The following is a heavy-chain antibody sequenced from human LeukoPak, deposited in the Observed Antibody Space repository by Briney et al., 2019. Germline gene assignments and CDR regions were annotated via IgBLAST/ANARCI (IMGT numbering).Heavy chain of an antibody. J-gene: IGHJ6*03. D-gene: IGHD6-13*01. CDR1: GYTFTSYG. V-gene: IGHV1-18*01. CDR3: ARDHSSSWYYYYYYMDV. Sequence: ASVKVSCKASGYTFTSYGISWVRQALGQGLEWMGWISAYNGNTNYAQKLQGRVTMTTDTSTSTAYMELRSLRSDDTAVYYCARDHSSSWYYYYYYMDVWGKGATVTVSS. CDR2: ISAYNGNT.